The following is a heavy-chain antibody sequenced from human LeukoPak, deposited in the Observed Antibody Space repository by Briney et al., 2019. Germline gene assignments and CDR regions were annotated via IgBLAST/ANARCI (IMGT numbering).Heavy chain of an antibody. Sequence: SETLSLTCTVSGGSISSSSYYWGWIRQPPGKGLERIGSIYYSGSTYYNPSLKSRVTISVDTSKNQFSLKLSSVTAADTAVYYCARARPHFDYWGQGTLVTVSS. CDR3: ARARPHFDY. CDR2: IYYSGST. CDR1: GGSISSSSYY. J-gene: IGHJ4*02. V-gene: IGHV4-39*07.